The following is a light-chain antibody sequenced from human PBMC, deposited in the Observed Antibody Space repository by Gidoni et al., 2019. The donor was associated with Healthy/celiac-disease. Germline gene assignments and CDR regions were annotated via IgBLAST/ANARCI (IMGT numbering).Light chain of an antibody. V-gene: IGKV3D-11*01. CDR2: DAS. CDR1: QGVSSY. Sequence: DIVLTQSPATLSLSPGERATLSCRASQGVSSYLAWYQQKPGQAPRLLIYDASNRATGIPARFSGSGPGTDFTLTISSLGPEDFAVYYCQQRSNWLTFGGGTKVEIK. J-gene: IGKJ4*01. CDR3: QQRSNWLT.